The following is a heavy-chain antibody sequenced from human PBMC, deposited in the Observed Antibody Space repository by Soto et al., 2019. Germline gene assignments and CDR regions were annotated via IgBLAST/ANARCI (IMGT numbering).Heavy chain of an antibody. CDR1: GGIFGSHG. J-gene: IGHJ3*01. V-gene: IGHV1-69*01. CDR2: FIPIFRTL. Sequence: QVQLIQSEAEVKKPGSSVRVSCTASGGIFGSHGFSWVRQAPGQRLEWVGGFIPIFRTLTYTEKFQARVRIAADASTYTVYLDLGSLTSEDTAVYYCVRDRRIYYSDPHDEFVASDYEVWGQGTMVSVSS. CDR3: VRDRRIYYSDPHDEFVASDYEV. D-gene: IGHD3-22*01.